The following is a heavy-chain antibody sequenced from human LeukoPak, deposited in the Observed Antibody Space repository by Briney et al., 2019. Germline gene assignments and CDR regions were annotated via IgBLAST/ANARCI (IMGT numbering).Heavy chain of an antibody. Sequence: SETLSLTCTVSGASISGSGYYWGWIRQPPGKGLEWIGNIYDSGSTYYNASLQSRVTISIDTSKNQFSLRLSSVTAADTAMYYCAKSGGYGLIVYWGQGTLVNVSS. D-gene: IGHD1-26*01. J-gene: IGHJ4*02. V-gene: IGHV4-39*01. CDR3: AKSGGYGLIVY. CDR1: GASISGSGYY. CDR2: IYDSGST.